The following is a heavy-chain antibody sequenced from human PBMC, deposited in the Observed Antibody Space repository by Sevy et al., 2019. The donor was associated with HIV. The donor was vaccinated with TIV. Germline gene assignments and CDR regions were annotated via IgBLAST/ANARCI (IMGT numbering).Heavy chain of an antibody. CDR1: RFTVSTKY. D-gene: IGHD4-17*01. CDR2: IYSAHST. CDR3: ARGKLDYGDYYYFDY. V-gene: IGHV3-53*01. Sequence: GGSLRLSCAASRFTVSTKYMSWVRQAPGKGLEWVSVIYSAHSTYYTDSVKGRFTISRDNSKNTLYLQMNSLRAEDTAVYYCARGKLDYGDYYYFDYWGQGTLVTVSS. J-gene: IGHJ4*02.